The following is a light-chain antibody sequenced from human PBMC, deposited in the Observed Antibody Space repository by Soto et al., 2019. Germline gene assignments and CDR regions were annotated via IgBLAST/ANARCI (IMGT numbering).Light chain of an antibody. CDR1: QNIKMY. CDR2: STS. Sequence: DIQMTQSPSSLSASVGDRVTITCRASQNIKMYLNWYQQKPGKAPNLLIYSTSKLHNGVPSRFSGDAASKDVTLAISSLQPDEFGTFFCQQSYTTPTFGQRTKVEVK. CDR3: QQSYTTPT. J-gene: IGKJ1*01. V-gene: IGKV1-39*01.